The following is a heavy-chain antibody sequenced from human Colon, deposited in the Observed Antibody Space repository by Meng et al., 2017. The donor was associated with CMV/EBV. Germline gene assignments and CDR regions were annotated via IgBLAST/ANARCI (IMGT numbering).Heavy chain of an antibody. J-gene: IGHJ6*02. CDR3: ARDVGSGTYQPHYYYGMDL. D-gene: IGHD3-10*01. CDR1: GFTFSSYW. V-gene: IGHV3-7*01. CDR2: IKQDGSEK. Sequence: GESLKISCAASGFTFSSYWMSWVRQAPGKGLEWVANIKQDGSEKYYVDSVKGRFTISRDNAKNSLYLQMNSLRAEDTGLYYCARDVGSGTYQPHYYYGMDLWGQGTTVTVSS.